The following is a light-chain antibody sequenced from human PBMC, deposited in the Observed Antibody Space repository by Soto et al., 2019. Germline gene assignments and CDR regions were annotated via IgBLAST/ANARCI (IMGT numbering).Light chain of an antibody. CDR1: SSDVGGYND. J-gene: IGLJ1*01. CDR3: SSYTSSSTPYV. Sequence: QSVLTQPASVSGSPGQSITISCTGTSSDVGGYNDVSWYQQHPGKAPKLMIYEVSNRPSGVSNRFSGSKSGNTASLTISGRQAEDEADDYCSSYTSSSTPYVFGTGTKLTVL. CDR2: EVS. V-gene: IGLV2-14*01.